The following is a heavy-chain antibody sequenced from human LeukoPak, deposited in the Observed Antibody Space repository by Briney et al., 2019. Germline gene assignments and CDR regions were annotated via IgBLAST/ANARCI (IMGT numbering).Heavy chain of an antibody. D-gene: IGHD6-6*01. Sequence: GESLRLSCAASGFTFSTYEMNWVRQAPGKGLEWVSYITSSGTTIYYADSVKGRFTISRDNAKNSLYLQMNSLRAEDTAVYYCARELDIYYFDYWGQGTLVTVSS. CDR2: ITSSGTTI. CDR1: GFTFSTYE. J-gene: IGHJ4*02. CDR3: ARELDIYYFDY. V-gene: IGHV3-48*03.